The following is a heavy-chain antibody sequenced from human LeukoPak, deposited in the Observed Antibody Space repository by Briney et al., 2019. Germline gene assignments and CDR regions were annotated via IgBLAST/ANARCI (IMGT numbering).Heavy chain of an antibody. CDR3: AKSQGDSSGYYDAFDI. J-gene: IGHJ3*02. CDR1: GFTFSSYA. D-gene: IGHD3-22*01. V-gene: IGHV3-23*01. Sequence: GGSLRLSCAASGFTFSSYAMSWVRQAPGKGLEWVSAISGSGGSTYYADSVKGRFTISRDNSKKTLYLQMNSLRAEDTAIYYCAKSQGDSSGYYDAFDIWGQGPMVTVSS. CDR2: ISGSGGST.